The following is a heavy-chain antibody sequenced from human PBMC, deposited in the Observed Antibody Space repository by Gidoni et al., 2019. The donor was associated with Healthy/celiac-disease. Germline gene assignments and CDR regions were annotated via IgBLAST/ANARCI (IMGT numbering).Heavy chain of an antibody. J-gene: IGHJ4*02. V-gene: IGHV4-61*02. CDR3: ARDKNWNYDY. CDR1: GGSISSGSYY. Sequence: QVQLQESGPGLVKPSQTLSLTCTVSGGSISSGSYYWGWIRQPAGKGLEWIGRIYTSGCTNYNPSLKSRVTISVDTSKIQFSLKLSSVTAADTAVYYCARDKNWNYDYWGQGTLVTVSS. D-gene: IGHD1-7*01. CDR2: IYTSGCT.